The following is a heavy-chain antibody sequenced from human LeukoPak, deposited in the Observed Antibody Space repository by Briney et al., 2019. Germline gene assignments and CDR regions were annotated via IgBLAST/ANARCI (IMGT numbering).Heavy chain of an antibody. Sequence: GGSLRLPCAASGLTFSSYNMNWVRQAPGKGLEWVSSITSGSSYIYYADSVKGRFTISRDNAKNSLYLQMNSLRAEDTAVYYCARDLSSYYYYYMDVWGKGTTVTISS. CDR2: ITSGSSYI. CDR3: ARDLSSYYYYYMDV. CDR1: GLTFSSYN. V-gene: IGHV3-21*01. J-gene: IGHJ6*03. D-gene: IGHD2/OR15-2a*01.